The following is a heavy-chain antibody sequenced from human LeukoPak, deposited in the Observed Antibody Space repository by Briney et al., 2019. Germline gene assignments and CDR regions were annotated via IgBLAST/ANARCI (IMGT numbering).Heavy chain of an antibody. CDR3: SSWYGDFQH. V-gene: IGHV1-46*01. CDR2: INPSGGST. D-gene: IGHD6-13*01. Sequence: PGGSLRLSCAASGFTFSSYAMHWVRQAPRQGLEWMGIINPSGGSTSYAQKFQGRVTMTRDTSTSTVYMELSSLRSEDTAVYYCSSWYGDFQHWGQGTLVTVSS. J-gene: IGHJ1*01. CDR1: GFTFSSYA.